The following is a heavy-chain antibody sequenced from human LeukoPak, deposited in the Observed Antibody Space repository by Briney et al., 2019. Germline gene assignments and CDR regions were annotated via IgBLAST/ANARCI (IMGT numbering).Heavy chain of an antibody. V-gene: IGHV1-2*02. CDR1: GYTFTDYY. J-gene: IGHJ4*02. Sequence: GASVKVSCEASGYTFTDYYMHWVRQAPGQGLEWMGWINPNSGGTNYAQKFQGRVTMTRDTSISTSYMVLSRLRSDDTAVYYCAREFSADYYDSSAYVEDWGQGTLVTVSS. D-gene: IGHD3-22*01. CDR3: AREFSADYYDSSAYVED. CDR2: INPNSGGT.